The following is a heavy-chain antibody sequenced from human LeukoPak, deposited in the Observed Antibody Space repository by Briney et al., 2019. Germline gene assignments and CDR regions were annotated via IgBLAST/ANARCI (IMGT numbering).Heavy chain of an antibody. CDR2: ISSSGSTI. CDR3: AELGITMIGGV. J-gene: IGHJ6*04. CDR1: GFTFSSFE. Sequence: GGSLRLSCAASGFTFSSFEMHWVRQAPGKGLEWVSYISSSGSTIYYADSVKGRFTISRDNAKNSLYLQMNSLRAEDTAVYYCAELGITMIGGVWGKGTTVTISS. V-gene: IGHV3-48*03. D-gene: IGHD3-10*02.